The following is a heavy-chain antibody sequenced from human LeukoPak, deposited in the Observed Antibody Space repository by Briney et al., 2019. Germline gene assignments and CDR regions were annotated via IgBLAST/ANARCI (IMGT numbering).Heavy chain of an antibody. V-gene: IGHV5-51*01. CDR3: ARQGYYPYNWFDP. Sequence: GESLKISCKGSGYSFTSYWIGWVRQVPGKGLEWMGIIYPGDSDTRYSPSFQGQVTISADKSISTAYLQWSSLKASDTAMYYCARQGYYPYNWFDPWGQGTLVTVSS. CDR2: IYPGDSDT. D-gene: IGHD3-10*01. J-gene: IGHJ5*02. CDR1: GYSFTSYW.